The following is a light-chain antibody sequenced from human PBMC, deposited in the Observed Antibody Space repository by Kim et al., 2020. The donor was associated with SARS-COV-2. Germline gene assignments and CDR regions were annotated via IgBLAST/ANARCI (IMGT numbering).Light chain of an antibody. CDR3: NSRDSSGNLVV. V-gene: IGLV3-19*01. CDR1: SLRSYY. J-gene: IGLJ2*01. Sequence: LGNTVRITCQGDSLRSYYASWYQQKPGQAPVLVIYGKNNRPSGIPDRFSGSSSGNTASLTITGAQAEDEADYYCNSRDSSGNLVVFGGGTQLTVL. CDR2: GKN.